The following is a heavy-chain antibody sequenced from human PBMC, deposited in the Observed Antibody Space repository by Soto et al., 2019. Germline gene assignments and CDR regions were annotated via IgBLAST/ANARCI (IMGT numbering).Heavy chain of an antibody. CDR2: INHSGST. J-gene: IGHJ4*02. CDR3: ARVFYYYDSSGYYVYFDY. CDR1: GGSFSGYY. V-gene: IGHV4-34*01. Sequence: AETLSLTCAVYGGSFSGYYWSWIRQPPGKGLEWIGEINHSGSTNYNPSLKSRVTISVDSSKNQFSLKLSSVTAADTAVYYCARVFYYYDSSGYYVYFDYWGQGTLVTGSS. D-gene: IGHD3-22*01.